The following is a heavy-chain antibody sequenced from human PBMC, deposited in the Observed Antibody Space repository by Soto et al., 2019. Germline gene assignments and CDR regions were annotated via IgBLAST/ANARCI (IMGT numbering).Heavy chain of an antibody. CDR1: GYTFTSYD. CDR2: MNPNSGNT. D-gene: IGHD3-22*01. CDR3: AREVVSRGMDV. Sequence: QVQLVQSGAEVKKPGASVKVSCKTSGYTFTSYDISWVRQATGQGLEWMGWMNPNSGNTGYAQKFQGRVTMTRNTSISTAYMDLCSLRSEDTAVYYCAREVVSRGMDVWGQGTTVTVSS. J-gene: IGHJ6*02. V-gene: IGHV1-8*01.